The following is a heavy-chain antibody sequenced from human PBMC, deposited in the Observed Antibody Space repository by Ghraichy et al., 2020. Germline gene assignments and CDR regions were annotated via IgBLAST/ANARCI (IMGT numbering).Heavy chain of an antibody. J-gene: IGHJ4*02. Sequence: ASVKVSCKVSGYTLTELSMHWVRQAPGKGLEWMGGFDPEDGETIYAQKFQGRVTMTEDTSTDTAYMELSSLRSEDTAVYYCATVQIYYDSSGSYDYWGQGTLVTVSS. CDR3: ATVQIYYDSSGSYDY. CDR1: GYTLTELS. V-gene: IGHV1-24*01. CDR2: FDPEDGET. D-gene: IGHD3-22*01.